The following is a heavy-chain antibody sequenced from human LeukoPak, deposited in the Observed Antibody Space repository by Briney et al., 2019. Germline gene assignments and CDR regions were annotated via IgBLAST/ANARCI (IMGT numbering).Heavy chain of an antibody. CDR1: GFTFSSYA. V-gene: IGHV3-23*01. CDR3: AKDSSKNYYYYYMDV. J-gene: IGHJ6*03. Sequence: GSLILSCAASGFTFSSYAMSWVRPAPGEGLEWVSAISGSGGSTYYADSVKGRFTISRDNSKNTLYLQMNSLRAEDTAVYYCAKDSSKNYYYYYMDVWGKGTTVTVSS. CDR2: ISGSGGST.